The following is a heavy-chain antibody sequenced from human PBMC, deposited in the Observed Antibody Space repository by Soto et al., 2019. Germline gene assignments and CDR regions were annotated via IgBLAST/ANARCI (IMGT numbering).Heavy chain of an antibody. CDR1: GGSFSGYY. D-gene: IGHD3-22*01. J-gene: IGHJ4*02. V-gene: IGHV4-34*01. CDR3: ARARRGPYYYDSSGYFDY. Sequence: SETLSLTCAVYGGSFSGYYWSWIRQPPGKWLEWIGEINHSGSTNYNPSLKSRVTISVDTSKNQFSLKLSSVTAADTAVYYCARARRGPYYYDSSGYFDYWGQGXLVTVYS. CDR2: INHSGST.